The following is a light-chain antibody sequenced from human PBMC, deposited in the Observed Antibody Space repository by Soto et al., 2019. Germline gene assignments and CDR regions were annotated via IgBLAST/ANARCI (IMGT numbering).Light chain of an antibody. Sequence: DIQMTQSPSSLSASVGDRVTITCQASQDISNHLNWYQQKLGKAPKLLIYDASKLETGVPSRFSGSGSGTAFTFTISSLQPEDVATYYCQHYDNLALTFGGGTKVDIK. J-gene: IGKJ4*01. CDR3: QHYDNLALT. CDR2: DAS. CDR1: QDISNH. V-gene: IGKV1-33*01.